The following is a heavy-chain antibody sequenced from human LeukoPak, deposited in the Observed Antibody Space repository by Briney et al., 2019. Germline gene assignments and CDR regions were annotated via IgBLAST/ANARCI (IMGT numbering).Heavy chain of an antibody. CDR3: ARGQSGGDPYYYYYYYMDV. Sequence: SETLSLTCAVYGGSFSGYYWSWIRQPPGKGLEWIGEINHSGSTNYNPSLKSRVTISVDTSKNQFSLKLSSVTAADTAVYYCARGQSGGDPYYYYYYYMDVWGKGTTVTVSS. CDR2: INHSGST. J-gene: IGHJ6*03. CDR1: GGSFSGYY. D-gene: IGHD2-21*02. V-gene: IGHV4-34*01.